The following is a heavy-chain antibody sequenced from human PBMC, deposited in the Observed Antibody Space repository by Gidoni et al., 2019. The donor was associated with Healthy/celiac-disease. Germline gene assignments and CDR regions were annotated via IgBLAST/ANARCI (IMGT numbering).Heavy chain of an antibody. V-gene: IGHV1-69*06. J-gene: IGHJ4*02. CDR1: GGPFSSYA. CDR3: ARLFKRGVGSTRDFDY. D-gene: IGHD2-2*01. CDR2: IIPIFGTA. Sequence: QVQLVQSGTEVKKPGSSVTVSCTASGGPFSSYAISWVRQAPGQGLEWMGGIIPIFGTANYAQKFQGRVTITADKSTSTAYMELSSLRSEDTAVYYCARLFKRGVGSTRDFDYWGQGTLVTVSS.